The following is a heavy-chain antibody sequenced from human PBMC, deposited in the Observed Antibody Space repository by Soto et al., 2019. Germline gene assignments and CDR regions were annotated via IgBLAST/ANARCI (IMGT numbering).Heavy chain of an antibody. D-gene: IGHD1-1*01. Sequence: ASVKVSCKASGYTFSTYAMHWVRQAPGQSLEWMGWINGGTGQTRYSQRFQDRVTITRDTSAKTTYMDLTSLRSEDTAVYYCARGKGMEENYYYYGMDIWGQGNTVTVSS. J-gene: IGHJ6*02. V-gene: IGHV1-3*01. CDR1: GYTFSTYA. CDR3: ARGKGMEENYYYYGMDI. CDR2: INGGTGQT.